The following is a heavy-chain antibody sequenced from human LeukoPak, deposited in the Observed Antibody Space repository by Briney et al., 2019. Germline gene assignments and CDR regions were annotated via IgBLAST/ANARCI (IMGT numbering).Heavy chain of an antibody. D-gene: IGHD5-12*01. CDR3: AMFGYSGYDYNY. CDR2: ISYDGSNK. V-gene: IGHV3-30*03. Sequence: GGSLRLSCAASGFTFSDYWMTWVRQAPGKGLEWVAVISYDGSNKYYADSVKGRFTISRDNSKNTLYLQMNSLRAEDTAVYYCAMFGYSGYDYNYWGQGTLVTVSS. J-gene: IGHJ4*02. CDR1: GFTFSDYW.